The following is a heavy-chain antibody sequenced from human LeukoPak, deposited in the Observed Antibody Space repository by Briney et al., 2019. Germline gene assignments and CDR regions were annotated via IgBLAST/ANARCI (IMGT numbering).Heavy chain of an antibody. Sequence: ASVKVSCKASGYTFTGYYMHWVRQAPGQGLEWMGRINPNSGGSNYAQKFQGRVTMTRDTSISTAYMELSRLRSDDTAVYYCAREKVRQSGMDVWGQGTTVTVSS. J-gene: IGHJ6*02. CDR2: INPNSGGS. CDR1: GYTFTGYY. V-gene: IGHV1-2*06. D-gene: IGHD2-2*01. CDR3: AREKVRQSGMDV.